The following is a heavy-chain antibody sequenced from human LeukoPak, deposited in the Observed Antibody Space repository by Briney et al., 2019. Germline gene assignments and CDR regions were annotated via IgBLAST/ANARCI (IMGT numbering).Heavy chain of an antibody. V-gene: IGHV4-39*01. CDR1: SGSISSSSYY. J-gene: IGHJ4*02. CDR2: IYYSGST. D-gene: IGHD3-22*01. CDR3: ATGDSSGYYSAPMDY. Sequence: PSETLSLTCTVSSGSISSSSYYWGWIRQPPGKGLEWIGSIYYSGSTYYNPSLKSRVTISVDTSKNQFSLKLSSVTAADTAVYYCATGDSSGYYSAPMDYWGQGTLVTVSS.